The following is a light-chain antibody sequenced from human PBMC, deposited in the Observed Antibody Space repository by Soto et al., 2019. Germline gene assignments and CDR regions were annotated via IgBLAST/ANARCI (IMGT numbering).Light chain of an antibody. V-gene: IGKV3-11*01. CDR3: HQRSNWPPFT. Sequence: EVVLTQSPATLSLSPGERATLSCRPSQSVSPYLAGNQQKPAHPPRLPIYGASNRATGTPARFSGIGSGTDFTLTIISLEPEDFAVYYCHQRSNWPPFTFGPGTKVEIK. CDR2: GAS. J-gene: IGKJ3*01. CDR1: QSVSPY.